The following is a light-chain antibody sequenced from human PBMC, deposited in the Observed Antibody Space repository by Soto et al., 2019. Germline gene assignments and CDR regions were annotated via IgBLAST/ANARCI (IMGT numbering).Light chain of an antibody. CDR3: QQRSTWPLT. Sequence: EIVLTQSPATLSLSAGERATLSCRASQSVVTYLAWYQHKPGQAPRFLIYDASNRATGIPARFSGSGSGTDFTLSISSLEPEDFAVYYCQQRSTWPLTFGGGTKVEIK. J-gene: IGKJ4*01. V-gene: IGKV3-11*01. CDR2: DAS. CDR1: QSVVTY.